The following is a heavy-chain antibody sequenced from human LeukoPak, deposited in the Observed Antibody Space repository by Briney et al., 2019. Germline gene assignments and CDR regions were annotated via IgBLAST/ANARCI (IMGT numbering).Heavy chain of an antibody. V-gene: IGHV7-4-1*02. CDR2: INTNTGNP. CDR3: ARESISWPYHFDY. CDR1: GYIFTTYA. Sequence: ASVKVSCKASGYIFTTYAVNWVRQAPGQGLEWMGWINTNTGNPTYAQGFTGRFVFSLDTSVSTAYLQINGLKAEDTAVYYCARESISWPYHFDYWGQGTLVPVSS. J-gene: IGHJ4*02. D-gene: IGHD6-13*01.